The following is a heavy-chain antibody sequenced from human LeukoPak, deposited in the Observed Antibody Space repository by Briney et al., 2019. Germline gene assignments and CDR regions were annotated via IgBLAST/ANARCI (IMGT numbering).Heavy chain of an antibody. V-gene: IGHV1-2*02. J-gene: IGHJ4*02. D-gene: IGHD2-2*01. CDR2: INPNSGGT. Sequence: EASVKVSCKASGYTFTGYYMHWVRQAPGQGLEWMGWINPNSGGTNYAQKFQGRVTMTRDTSISTAYMELSRLRSDDTAVYYCARAGYCSSTSCYFYYFDYWGQGTLVTVSS. CDR1: GYTFTGYY. CDR3: ARAGYCSSTSCYFYYFDY.